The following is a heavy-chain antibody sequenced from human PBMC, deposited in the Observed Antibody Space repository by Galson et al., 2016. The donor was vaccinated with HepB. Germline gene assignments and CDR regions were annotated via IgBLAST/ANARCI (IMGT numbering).Heavy chain of an antibody. CDR1: GYTFTSYA. J-gene: IGHJ4*02. D-gene: IGHD1-1*01. CDR2: INAGNGNT. CDR3: ARSTPRYPIDY. Sequence: SVKVSCKASGYTFTSYAMHWVRQAPGQRLEWMGWINAGNGNTKYSQKFQGRVTITRDTSASTAYMELSSLRSEDTGVYYCARSTPRYPIDYWGQGTLVPVSS. V-gene: IGHV1-3*01.